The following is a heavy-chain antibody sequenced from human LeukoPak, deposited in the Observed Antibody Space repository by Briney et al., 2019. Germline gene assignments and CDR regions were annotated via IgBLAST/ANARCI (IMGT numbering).Heavy chain of an antibody. CDR2: IIPIFGTA. CDR1: GGTFSSYA. J-gene: IGHJ4*02. V-gene: IGHV1-69*13. Sequence: GASVNVSCKASGGTFSSYAISWVRQAPGQGLEWMGGIIPIFGTANYAQKFQGRVTIAADESTSTAYMELSSLRSEDTAVYYCARGDGSYYFDYWGQGTLVTVSS. D-gene: IGHD1-26*01. CDR3: ARGDGSYYFDY.